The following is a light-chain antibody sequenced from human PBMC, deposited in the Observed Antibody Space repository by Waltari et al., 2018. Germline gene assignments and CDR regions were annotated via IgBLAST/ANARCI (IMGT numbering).Light chain of an antibody. J-gene: IGKJ2*01. CDR2: DAS. Sequence: EIVLTQSPATLSLSPGERATLSCRASESIGIYLTWYQHKPGQAPRLLIYDASNRATGIPARFSGGGSGRDSTLTINSLEPEDFTVYYCQHRRNWPPYTFGQGTKLEIK. V-gene: IGKV3-11*02. CDR3: QHRRNWPPYT. CDR1: ESIGIY.